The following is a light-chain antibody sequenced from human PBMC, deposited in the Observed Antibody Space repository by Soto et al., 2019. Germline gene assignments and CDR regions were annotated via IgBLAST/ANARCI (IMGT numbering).Light chain of an antibody. V-gene: IGLV2-8*01. CDR3: SSFTGASTI. J-gene: IGLJ1*01. CDR2: EVT. Sequence: QSALTQPPSASGSPGQSVTISCTGTSSDVGGYNYVSWYQQHPGKAPKLVIYEVTKRPSGVPDRFSGSKSGNTASLTVSGLQAEDEADYYCSSFTGASTIFGTGTKLPS. CDR1: SSDVGGYNY.